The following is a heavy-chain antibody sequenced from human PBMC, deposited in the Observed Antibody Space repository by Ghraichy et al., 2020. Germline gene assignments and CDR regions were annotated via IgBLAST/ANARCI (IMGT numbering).Heavy chain of an antibody. CDR3: ASSEGSGSYYISSVGY. V-gene: IGHV3-33*08. D-gene: IGHD3-10*01. CDR2: IWYDGSNK. CDR1: GFTFSSYG. Sequence: LSLTCAASGFTFSSYGMHWVRQAPGKGLEWVAVIWYDGSNKYYADSVKGRFTISRDNSKNTLYLQMNSLRAEDTAVYYCASSEGSGSYYISSVGYWGQGTLVTVSS. J-gene: IGHJ4*02.